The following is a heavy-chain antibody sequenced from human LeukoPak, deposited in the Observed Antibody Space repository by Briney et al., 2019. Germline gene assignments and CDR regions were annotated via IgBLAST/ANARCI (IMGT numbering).Heavy chain of an antibody. Sequence: ASVKVSCKASGYTFTSYGINWLRQAPGQGLEWMGWISAYKGNINYAQKFQGRVTMTTDTSTSTAYMELRSLRSDDTAVYYCARGPGGRSGYYPLEDYYYYYYMDVWGKGTTVTVSS. D-gene: IGHD3-22*01. CDR1: GYTFTSYG. CDR2: ISAYKGNI. J-gene: IGHJ6*03. V-gene: IGHV1-18*01. CDR3: ARGPGGRSGYYPLEDYYYYYYMDV.